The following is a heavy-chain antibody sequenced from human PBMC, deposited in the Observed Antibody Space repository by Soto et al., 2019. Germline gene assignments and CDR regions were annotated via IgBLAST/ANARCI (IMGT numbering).Heavy chain of an antibody. D-gene: IGHD4-17*01. Sequence: PWESLKISCKGSGYSFTSYWIGWVRQMPGKGLEWVGVIFPRDSDTRYSPSFQGQVTISADKSISTAYLQWSSLKASDSAMYYCARLPTVTTLHYRYGLDVWGQATAVTVSS. CDR1: GYSFTSYW. V-gene: IGHV5-51*01. J-gene: IGHJ6*02. CDR2: IFPRDSDT. CDR3: ARLPTVTTLHYRYGLDV.